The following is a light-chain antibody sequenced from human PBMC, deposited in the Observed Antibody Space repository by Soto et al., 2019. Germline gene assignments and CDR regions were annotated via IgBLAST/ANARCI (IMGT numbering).Light chain of an antibody. CDR3: QQFSSSPLMYT. CDR1: QSVSSS. J-gene: IGKJ2*01. CDR2: GAS. Sequence: VLTQSPGTLSLSPGERATLSCRTSQSVSSSFAWYQKKPGQAPRLLIYGASSRATGIPDRFSGSGSGTDFTLTISRLEPEDFAVYYCQQFSSSPLMYTFGQGTKLEIK. V-gene: IGKV3-20*01.